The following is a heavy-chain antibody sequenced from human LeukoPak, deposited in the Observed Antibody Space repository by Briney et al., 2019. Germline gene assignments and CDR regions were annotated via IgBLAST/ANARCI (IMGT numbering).Heavy chain of an antibody. CDR1: GGSFSGYY. CDR3: AKVVPALTLNYYMDV. V-gene: IGHV4-34*01. Sequence: KPSETLSLTCAVYGGSFSGYYWSWIRQPPGKGLEWIGEINHSGTSNFNPSLKSRVTLSLDTSKNQFSLKLSSVTAADTAVYYCAKVVPALTLNYYMDVWGKGTTVTVSS. J-gene: IGHJ6*03. CDR2: INHSGTS. D-gene: IGHD2-2*01.